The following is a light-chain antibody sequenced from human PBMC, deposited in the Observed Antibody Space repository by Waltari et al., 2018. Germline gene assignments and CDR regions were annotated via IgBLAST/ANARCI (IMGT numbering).Light chain of an antibody. V-gene: IGKV1-39*01. CDR3: QQTYSTPLT. CDR1: QTISTY. J-gene: IGKJ4*01. Sequence: DIQMTQSPSSLSASVGDRVTLPCRASQTISTYLNWYQQKPGTAPKLLIYAASTLQRGVPSRFSGSGSGTDFALTISSLQPEDSATYYCQQTYSTPLTFGGGTKVDIK. CDR2: AAS.